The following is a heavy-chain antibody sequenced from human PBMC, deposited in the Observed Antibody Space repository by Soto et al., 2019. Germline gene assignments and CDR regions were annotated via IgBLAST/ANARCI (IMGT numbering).Heavy chain of an antibody. CDR1: GGSISSVGYY. Sequence: QGQLQQSGPGLVKPSQTLSLTCTVSGGSISSVGYYWNWARQPPGKGLEWIGSISYSGSTYYNPSLRSRVIISVDTSKNQFSLKLSSVTAADTAVYYCAREDKSYGYDSWGQGTLVTVSS. CDR3: AREDKSYGYDS. CDR2: ISYSGST. D-gene: IGHD5-18*01. V-gene: IGHV4-31*03. J-gene: IGHJ4*02.